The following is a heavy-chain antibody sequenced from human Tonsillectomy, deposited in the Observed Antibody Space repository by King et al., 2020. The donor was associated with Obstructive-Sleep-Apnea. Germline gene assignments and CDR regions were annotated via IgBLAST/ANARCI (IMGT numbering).Heavy chain of an antibody. D-gene: IGHD4-23*01. Sequence: QLVQSSAAVKKPGSSVQFLCKASGVTFSSYAISWVRQAPGQELVLRGGIITNFGTANYEQKFQGRVTITADESTSTAYMELSSLRSEDTAVYYCASSYGGNPAFDYWGQGTLVTVSS. V-gene: IGHV1-69*01. CDR3: ASSYGGNPAFDY. CDR1: GVTFSSYA. CDR2: IITNFGTA. J-gene: IGHJ4*02.